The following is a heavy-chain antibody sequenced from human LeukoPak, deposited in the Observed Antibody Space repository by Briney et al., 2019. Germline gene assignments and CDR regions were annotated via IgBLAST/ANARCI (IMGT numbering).Heavy chain of an antibody. D-gene: IGHD3-3*01. Sequence: GGSLRLSCAASGFTVSSNYMTWVRQAPGKGLAWVSVIYSGGGTYYADSVKGRFTISRDNSKNTLYLQMNSLRAEDTAVYYCAKVYDFWSCLDYWGQGTLVTVSS. CDR3: AKVYDFWSCLDY. CDR2: IYSGGGT. CDR1: GFTVSSNY. J-gene: IGHJ4*02. V-gene: IGHV3-66*01.